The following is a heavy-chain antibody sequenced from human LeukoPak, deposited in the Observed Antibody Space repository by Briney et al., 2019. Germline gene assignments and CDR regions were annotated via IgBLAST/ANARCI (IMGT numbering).Heavy chain of an antibody. V-gene: IGHV1-2*04. J-gene: IGHJ6*02. D-gene: IGHD1-26*01. CDR2: INPNSGGT. Sequence: ASVKVSCKASGYTFTGYYMHWVRQAPGQGLEWMGWINPNSGGTNYAQKFQGWVTMTRDTSISTAYMELSRLRSDDTAVYYCARDQVGLYYYYGMDVWGQGTTVTVSS. CDR3: ARDQVGLYYYYGMDV. CDR1: GYTFTGYY.